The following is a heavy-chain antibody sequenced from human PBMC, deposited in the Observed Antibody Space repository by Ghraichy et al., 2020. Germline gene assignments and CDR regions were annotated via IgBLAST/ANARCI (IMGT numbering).Heavy chain of an antibody. V-gene: IGHV4-39*01. CDR2: IYYSGST. CDR1: GGSISSSSYY. D-gene: IGHD4-17*01. Sequence: SETLSLTCTVSGGSISSSSYYWGWIRQPPGKGLEWIGSIYYSGSTYYNPSLKSRVTISVDTSKNQFSLKLSSVTAADTAVYYCARHIASQHAYGDYGWFDPWGQGTLVTVSS. CDR3: ARHIASQHAYGDYGWFDP. J-gene: IGHJ5*02.